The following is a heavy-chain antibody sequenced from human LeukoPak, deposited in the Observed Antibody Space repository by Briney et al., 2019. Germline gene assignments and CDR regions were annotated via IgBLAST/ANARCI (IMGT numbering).Heavy chain of an antibody. CDR1: GITFSSYW. V-gene: IGHV3-7*03. J-gene: IGHJ3*02. D-gene: IGHD2-15*01. CDR2: IKQDGSEK. CDR3: ASSHSVLVVVSVPGAFDI. Sequence: PGGSLRLSCAASGITFSSYWMSWLRQAPGKGLEWVANIKQDGSEKYYVDSVKGRFTISRDNAKNSLYLQMNSLRAEDTAVYYCASSHSVLVVVSVPGAFDIWGQGTMVTVSS.